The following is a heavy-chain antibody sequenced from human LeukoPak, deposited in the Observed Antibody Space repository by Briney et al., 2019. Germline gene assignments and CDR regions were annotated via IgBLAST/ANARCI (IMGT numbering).Heavy chain of an antibody. CDR2: MNPNSGNT. V-gene: IGHV1-8*01. J-gene: IGHJ4*02. Sequence: ASVKVSCKASGYTFTSYDINWVRQATGQGLEWMGWMNPNSGNTGYAQKFQGRVTMTRNTSISTAYMELSSLRSEDTAVYYCARYESPVAGTATLIDYWGQGTLVTVSS. CDR1: GYTFTSYD. D-gene: IGHD6-19*01. CDR3: ARYESPVAGTATLIDY.